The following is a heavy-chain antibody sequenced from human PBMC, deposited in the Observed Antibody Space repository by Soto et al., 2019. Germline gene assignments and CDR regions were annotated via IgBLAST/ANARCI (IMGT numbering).Heavy chain of an antibody. Sequence: SETLSLTCTVSGGSISSGGYYWSWIRQHPGKGLEWIGYIYYSGSTYYNPSLKSRVTISVDTSKNQFSLKLSSVTAADTAVYYCASLRYFAGEADYWVQGSLVTVSS. J-gene: IGHJ4*02. CDR2: IYYSGST. V-gene: IGHV4-31*03. CDR3: ASLRYFAGEADY. CDR1: GGSISSGGYY. D-gene: IGHD3-9*01.